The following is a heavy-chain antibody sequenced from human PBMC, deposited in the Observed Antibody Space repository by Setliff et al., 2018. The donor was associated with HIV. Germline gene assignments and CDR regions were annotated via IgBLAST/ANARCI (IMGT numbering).Heavy chain of an antibody. CDR2: INGDGSTT. J-gene: IGHJ5*02. CDR3: ASGQWLGSLGHH. V-gene: IGHV3-74*03. CDR1: GFTLSDHW. Sequence: SLRLSCAASGFTLSDHWMHWVRQGPGKGLVWVSRINGDGSTTTYADSVKGRFTISRDNAKNTLYLQMNSLRADDTAVYYCASGQWLGSLGHHWGQGTLVTVSS. D-gene: IGHD6-19*01.